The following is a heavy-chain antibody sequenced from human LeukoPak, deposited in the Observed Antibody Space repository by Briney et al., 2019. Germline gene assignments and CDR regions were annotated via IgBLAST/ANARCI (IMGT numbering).Heavy chain of an antibody. CDR3: VRGSLEGGFDY. CDR1: GFSINTNRVC. D-gene: IGHD3-16*01. Sequence: SGPTLVNPTQTLTLTCTFSGFSINTNRVCVGWIHQPPGKALEWLTLICWDDDKRYSPSLKTSLTITQDTSKNQVVLTVTNVDPVDTATYYCVRGSLEGGFDYWGQGIMVIVSS. CDR2: ICWDDDK. J-gene: IGHJ4*02. V-gene: IGHV2-5*02.